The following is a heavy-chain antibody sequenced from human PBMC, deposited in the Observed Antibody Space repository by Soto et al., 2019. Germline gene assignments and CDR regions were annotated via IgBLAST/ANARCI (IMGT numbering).Heavy chain of an antibody. D-gene: IGHD3-3*01. CDR1: GGTFSSYT. Sequence: GASVKVSCKASGGTFSSYTISWVRQAPGQGLEWMGRIIPILGIANYAQKFQGRVTITADKSTSTAYMELSSLRSEDTAVYYCERDIELRFLEVWLDPWGQGTLVTVSS. CDR2: IIPILGIA. V-gene: IGHV1-69*04. J-gene: IGHJ5*02. CDR3: ERDIELRFLEVWLDP.